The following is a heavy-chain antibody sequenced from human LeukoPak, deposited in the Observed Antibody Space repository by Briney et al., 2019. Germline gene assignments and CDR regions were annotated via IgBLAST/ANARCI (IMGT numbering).Heavy chain of an antibody. V-gene: IGHV3-66*01. D-gene: IGHD5-12*01. CDR3: ARFDADIVADY. J-gene: IGHJ4*02. CDR2: IYSGGST. CDR1: GFTVSSNY. Sequence: GGSLRLSCAASGFTVSSNYMSWVRQAPGKGLEWVSVIYSGGSTYYADSVKGRFTISRDNSENTLYLQMNSLRAEDTAVYYCARFDADIVADYWGQGTLVTVSS.